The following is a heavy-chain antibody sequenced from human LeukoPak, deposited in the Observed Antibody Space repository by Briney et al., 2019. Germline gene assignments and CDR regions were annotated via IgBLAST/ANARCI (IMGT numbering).Heavy chain of an antibody. Sequence: SETLSLTCTVSGGSISSYYWSWIRQPPGEGLEWIGYIYYSGSTNYNPSLKSRVTISVDTSKNQFSLKLSSVTAADTAVYYCARVRYYYGSGSYDFDYWGQGTLVTVSS. CDR3: ARVRYYYGSGSYDFDY. J-gene: IGHJ4*02. CDR1: GGSISSYY. CDR2: IYYSGST. V-gene: IGHV4-59*01. D-gene: IGHD3-10*01.